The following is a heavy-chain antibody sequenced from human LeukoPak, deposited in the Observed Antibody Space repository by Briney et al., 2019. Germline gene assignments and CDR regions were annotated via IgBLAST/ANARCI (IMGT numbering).Heavy chain of an antibody. Sequence: GGSLRLSCAASGFSFSDYWMDWVRQAPGKGMEWVANINQDGSEQYYVDSVKGRFTISRDNAKNSLYQQMNSLRAEDTAVYYCSRSLDYWGQGALVTVSS. CDR2: INQDGSEQ. CDR1: GFSFSDYW. V-gene: IGHV3-7*01. CDR3: SRSLDY. J-gene: IGHJ4*02.